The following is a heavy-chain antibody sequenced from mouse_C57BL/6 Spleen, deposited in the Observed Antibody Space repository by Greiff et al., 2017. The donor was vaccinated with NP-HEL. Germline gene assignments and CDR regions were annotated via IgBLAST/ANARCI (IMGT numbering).Heavy chain of an antibody. CDR3: ARLLIYYYGSDYAMDY. J-gene: IGHJ4*01. D-gene: IGHD1-1*01. CDR1: GYTFTSYW. CDR2: IYPGSGST. V-gene: IGHV1-55*01. Sequence: QVQLQQPGAELVKPGASVKMSCKASGYTFTSYWITWVKQRPGQGLEWIGDIYPGSGSTNYNEKFKSKATLTVDTSSSTAYMQLSSLTSEDSAVYYCARLLIYYYGSDYAMDYWGQGTSVTVSS.